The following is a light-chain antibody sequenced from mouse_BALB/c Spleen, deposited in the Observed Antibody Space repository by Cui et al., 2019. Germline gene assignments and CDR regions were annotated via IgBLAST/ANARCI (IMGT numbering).Light chain of an antibody. CDR3: QQWSSNPWT. Sequence: QIVLTQSPPLMSASPGEKVTMTCSASSSVSYMYWYQQKPRSSPKPWIYLTSNLASGVPARFSGSGSGTSYSLTISSMEAEDAATYYCQQWSSNPWTFGGGTKLEIK. CDR2: LTS. J-gene: IGKJ1*01. V-gene: IGKV4-68*01. CDR1: SSVSY.